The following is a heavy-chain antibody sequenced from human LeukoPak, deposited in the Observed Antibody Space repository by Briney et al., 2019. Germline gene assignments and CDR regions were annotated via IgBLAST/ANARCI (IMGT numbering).Heavy chain of an antibody. CDR2: ISRGGRTV. CDR3: AREGGDGYNLGDAFDM. CDR1: GFTFSSYS. Sequence: PGGSLRLSCAASGFTFSSYSMNWVRQAPGKGLDWVAYISRGGRTVDYADSVKGRFTISRDSAKNSLYLQMNSLRADDTAVYYCAREGGDGYNLGDAFDMWGQGTMVTVSS. D-gene: IGHD5-24*01. J-gene: IGHJ3*02. V-gene: IGHV3-48*04.